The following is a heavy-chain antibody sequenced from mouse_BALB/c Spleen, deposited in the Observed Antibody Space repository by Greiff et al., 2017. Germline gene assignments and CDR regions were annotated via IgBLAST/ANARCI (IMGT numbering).Heavy chain of an antibody. CDR1: GFTFSSYG. Sequence: EVKLVESGGGLVQPGGSLKLSCAASGFTFSSYGMSWVRQTPDKRLELVATINSNGGSTYYPDSVKGRFTISRDNAKNTLYLQMSSLKSEDTAMYYCASSMTLYYFDYWGQGTTLTVSS. CDR2: INSNGGST. V-gene: IGHV5-6-3*01. CDR3: ASSMTLYYFDY. D-gene: IGHD2-3*01. J-gene: IGHJ2*01.